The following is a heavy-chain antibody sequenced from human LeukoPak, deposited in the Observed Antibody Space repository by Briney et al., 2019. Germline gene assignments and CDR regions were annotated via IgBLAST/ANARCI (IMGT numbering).Heavy chain of an antibody. CDR1: GGSISNSRNY. CDR3: ASLPAQYYYYMDV. CDR2: IHYSGST. D-gene: IGHD2-2*01. V-gene: IGHV4-39*07. J-gene: IGHJ6*03. Sequence: SETLSLTCTVSGGSISNSRNYWAWIRQPPGRGLEWIGTIHYSGSTYYNASLKSRLIISIDTSKSQFSLTLSSVTAADTAVYYCASLPAQYYYYMDVWGKGTTVTVSS.